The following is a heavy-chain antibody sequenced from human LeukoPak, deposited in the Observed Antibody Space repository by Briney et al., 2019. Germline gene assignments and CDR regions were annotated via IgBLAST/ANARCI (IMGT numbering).Heavy chain of an antibody. Sequence: GASVEVSCKASGYTFTSYGISWVRQAPGQGLEWMGWISAYNGNTNYAQKLQGRVTMTTDTSTSTAYMEPRSLRSDDTAVYYCARNPPYYYGSGSYYGGFDYWGQGTLVTVSS. J-gene: IGHJ4*02. CDR2: ISAYNGNT. CDR1: GYTFTSYG. V-gene: IGHV1-18*04. CDR3: ARNPPYYYGSGSYYGGFDY. D-gene: IGHD3-10*01.